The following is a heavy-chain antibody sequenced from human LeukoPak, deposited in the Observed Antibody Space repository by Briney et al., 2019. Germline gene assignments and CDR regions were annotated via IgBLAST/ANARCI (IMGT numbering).Heavy chain of an antibody. CDR3: ARDGDYVLYYYYYMDV. J-gene: IGHJ6*03. CDR1: GGSISSYY. Sequence: PSETLSLTCTVSGGSISSYYGSWIRQPAGKGLEWIGRIYTSGSTNYNPSLKSQVTMSVDTSKNQFSLKLSSVTAADTAVYYCARDGDYVLYYYYYMDVWGKGTTVTVSS. V-gene: IGHV4-4*07. D-gene: IGHD4-17*01. CDR2: IYTSGST.